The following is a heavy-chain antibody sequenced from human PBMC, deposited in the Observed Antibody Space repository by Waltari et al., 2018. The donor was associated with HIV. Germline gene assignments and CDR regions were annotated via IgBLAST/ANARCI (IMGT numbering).Heavy chain of an antibody. CDR2: YRDGGRKN. Sequence: QVQLVESGGGVVQPGGSQRLSCAASGFTFSNYGITRVRQAPGKGVGVGGVYRDGGRKNNYEGFVKGRFTIPREPSKNSVFLQMGSLEAEDKAFYFWARDQEFMTKVTPPAHRGQGTPVTVSS. D-gene: IGHD4-4*01. J-gene: IGHJ1*01. CDR3: ARDQEFMTKVTPPAH. CDR1: GFTFSNYG. V-gene: IGHV3-33*01.